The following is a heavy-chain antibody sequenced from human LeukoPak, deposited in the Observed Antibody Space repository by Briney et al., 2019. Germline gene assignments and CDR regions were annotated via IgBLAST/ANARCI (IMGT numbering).Heavy chain of an antibody. CDR1: GFTFGHYA. CDR3: ARARRGVLGY. CDR2: ISFDGTHK. Sequence: GGSLRLSCAASGFTFGHYALRWVRQAPGKGLEWVAVISFDGTHKYYADSVKGRFTISRDNSENTLYVEMNSLRAEDTAVYYCARARRGVLGYWGQGTLVTVSS. D-gene: IGHD3-10*01. V-gene: IGHV3-30*01. J-gene: IGHJ4*02.